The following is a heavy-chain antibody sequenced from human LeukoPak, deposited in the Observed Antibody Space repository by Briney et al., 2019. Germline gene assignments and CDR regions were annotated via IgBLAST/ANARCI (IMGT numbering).Heavy chain of an antibody. D-gene: IGHD6-13*01. J-gene: IGHJ4*02. V-gene: IGHV3-66*01. CDR2: IYSGGST. Sequence: PGGSLRLSCAASGFTFSSYAMSWVRQAPGKGLEWVSVIYSGGSTYYADSVKGRFTISRDNSKNTLYLQLNSLRAEDTAVYYCARGEADWGQGTLVTVSS. CDR1: GFTFSSYA. CDR3: ARGEAD.